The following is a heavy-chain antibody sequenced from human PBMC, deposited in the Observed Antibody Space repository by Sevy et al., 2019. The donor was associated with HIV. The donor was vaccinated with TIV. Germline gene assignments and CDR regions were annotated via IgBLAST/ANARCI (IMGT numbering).Heavy chain of an antibody. CDR1: GFTFSSYW. J-gene: IGHJ6*02. D-gene: IGHD2-2*01. V-gene: IGHV3-74*01. Sequence: GGSLRLSCAASGFTFSSYWMHWVRQAPGKGLVWVLRINSDGSSTSYAYSVKGRFTISRDNAKNTLYLQMNSLRAEDTAVYYCARDYIVLVPAATHGYYYYGMDVWGQGTTVTVSS. CDR3: ARDYIVLVPAATHGYYYYGMDV. CDR2: INSDGSST.